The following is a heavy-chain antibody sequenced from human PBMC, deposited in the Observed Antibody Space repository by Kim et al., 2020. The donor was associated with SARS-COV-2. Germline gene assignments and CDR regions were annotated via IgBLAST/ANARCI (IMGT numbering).Heavy chain of an antibody. J-gene: IGHJ4*02. CDR3: AYMNYGDYVRKQVFDY. Sequence: GGSLRLSCAASGFTFSSYSMNWVRQAPGKGLEWVSSISSSSSYIYYADSVKGRFTISRDNAKNSLYLQMNSLRAEDTAVYYCAYMNYGDYVRKQVFDYWGQGTLVTVSS. CDR2: ISSSSSYI. D-gene: IGHD4-17*01. V-gene: IGHV3-21*01. CDR1: GFTFSSYS.